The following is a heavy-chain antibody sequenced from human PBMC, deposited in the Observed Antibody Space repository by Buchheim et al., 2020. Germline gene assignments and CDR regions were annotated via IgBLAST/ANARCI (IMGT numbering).Heavy chain of an antibody. CDR3: AKDSGRVFRYYDY. J-gene: IGHJ4*02. D-gene: IGHD3-10*01. Sequence: EVQLLESGGGLVQPGGSLRLSCAASGFTFSSYAMSWVRQAPGKGLEWVSAISGSGGSTYYADSVKGRVTISQDHHKYMLYLQMNSLRAEDTAVYYCAKDSGRVFRYYDYWGQGTL. CDR2: ISGSGGST. CDR1: GFTFSSYA. V-gene: IGHV3-23*01.